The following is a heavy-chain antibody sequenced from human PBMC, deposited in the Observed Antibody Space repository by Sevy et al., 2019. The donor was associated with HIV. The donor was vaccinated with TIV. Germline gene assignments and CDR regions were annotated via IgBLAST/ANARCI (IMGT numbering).Heavy chain of an antibody. CDR1: GGTFSSYA. V-gene: IGHV1-69*13. CDR3: ARARYGCSGGSCYSGYDYYGMDV. CDR2: IIPIFGTA. D-gene: IGHD2-15*01. Sequence: ASVKVSCKASGGTFSSYAISWVRQAPGQGLEWMGGIIPIFGTANYAQKFQGRVTITADESTSTAYMELSSLRSEDTAVYYCARARYGCSGGSCYSGYDYYGMDVWGQGTPVTVSS. J-gene: IGHJ6*02.